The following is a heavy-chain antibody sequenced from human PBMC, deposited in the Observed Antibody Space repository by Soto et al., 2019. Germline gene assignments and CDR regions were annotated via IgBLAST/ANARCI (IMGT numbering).Heavy chain of an antibody. Sequence: EVQLVESGGGLVQPGGSLRLSCAASGFTFDDFAMHWVRQVSGKGLEWVSGITWHSGTTGYADSVKGRFTISRDNAKKFLYLQMNSLRAEDTALYYCAKDRIPLADYYYFYMDVWGKGTTVTISS. CDR3: AKDRIPLADYYYFYMDV. D-gene: IGHD6-13*01. J-gene: IGHJ6*03. V-gene: IGHV3-9*01. CDR1: GFTFDDFA. CDR2: ITWHSGTT.